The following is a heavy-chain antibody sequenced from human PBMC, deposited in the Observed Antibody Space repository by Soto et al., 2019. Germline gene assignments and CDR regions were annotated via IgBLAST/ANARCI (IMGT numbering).Heavy chain of an antibody. D-gene: IGHD4-17*01. Sequence: QVQLLQSGAEVKKPGASVKVSCKASGYTFTNYGFSWVRRAPGQRLEWMGWISGYNENPNYAQKFQGRVTLTTDTSTSTAYMELRSLRSDDTALYYCARDILGDYPDYWGQGSLVTVSS. V-gene: IGHV1-18*01. CDR3: ARDILGDYPDY. CDR1: GYTFTNYG. J-gene: IGHJ4*02. CDR2: ISGYNENP.